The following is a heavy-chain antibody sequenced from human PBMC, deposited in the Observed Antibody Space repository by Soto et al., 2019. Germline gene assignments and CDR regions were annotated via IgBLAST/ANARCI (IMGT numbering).Heavy chain of an antibody. CDR2: INPNSGGT. CDR1: GYTFTGHY. J-gene: IGHJ3*02. CDR3: ARETAGIVGATTGAFDI. D-gene: IGHD1-26*01. Sequence: ASVKVSCQASGYTFTGHYMHWVRQAPGQGLEWMGWINPNSGGTNYAQKFQGWVTMTRDTSISTAYMELSRLRSDDTAVYYCARETAGIVGATTGAFDIRGQGTMVTVS. V-gene: IGHV1-2*04.